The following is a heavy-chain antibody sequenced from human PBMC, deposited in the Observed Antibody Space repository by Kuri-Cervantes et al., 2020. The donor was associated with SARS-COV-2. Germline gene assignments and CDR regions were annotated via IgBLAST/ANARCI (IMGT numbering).Heavy chain of an antibody. CDR1: GFTFSSYE. J-gene: IGHJ5*02. CDR2: IGSSGSTI. Sequence: GGSLRFSCAASGFTFSSYEMNWVRQAPGKGLEWVSYIGSSGSTIYYADSVKGRFTISRDNAENSLYLQMNSLRAEDTAVYYCAPPVGGNSVPSTWGQGTLVTVSS. CDR3: APPVGGNSVPST. D-gene: IGHD4-23*01. V-gene: IGHV3-48*03.